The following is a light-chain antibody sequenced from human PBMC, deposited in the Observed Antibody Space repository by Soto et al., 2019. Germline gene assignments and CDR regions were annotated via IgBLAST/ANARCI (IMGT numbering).Light chain of an antibody. CDR2: AAS. J-gene: IGKJ4*01. CDR1: QGIRND. V-gene: IGKV1-6*01. Sequence: AIQMTQSPSSLSASVGDRVTITCRASQGIRNDLGWYQQKPGRAPKLLIYAASSLQSWVPSRFSGSGSGTDFTLTISSLQPEDFATYYCLQDYNYPLTFGGGTKVDIK. CDR3: LQDYNYPLT.